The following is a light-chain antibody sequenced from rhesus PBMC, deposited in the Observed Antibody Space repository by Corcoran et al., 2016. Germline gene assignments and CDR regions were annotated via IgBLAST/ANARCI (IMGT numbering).Light chain of an antibody. J-gene: IGKJ2*01. CDR2: TAS. CDR3: QQYSSRPYS. V-gene: IGKV1-22*01. CDR1: QGISSW. Sequence: DIQMTQSPSSLSASVGDTVTITCRASQGISSWFVWYQQKPGKAPKLLIYTASILQSGVPSRFSGSGAGTDFTLPISGLQSEDFATNCCQQYSSRPYSFGQGTKVKIK.